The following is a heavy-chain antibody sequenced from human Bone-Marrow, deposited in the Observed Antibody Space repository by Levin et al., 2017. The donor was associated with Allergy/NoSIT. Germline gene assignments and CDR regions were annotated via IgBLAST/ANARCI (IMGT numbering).Heavy chain of an antibody. CDR3: AKGSVDVASFDY. Sequence: PGGSLRLSCTASGFTFRSYGMHWVRQAPGRGLEWLAVMSYDGSNKYYADSVKGRFTISRDNSKNTLYLQMNSLRPEDTAVYHCAKGSVDVASFDYWGQGALVTVSS. V-gene: IGHV3-30*18. CDR1: GFTFRSYG. D-gene: IGHD5-12*01. CDR2: MSYDGSNK. J-gene: IGHJ4*02.